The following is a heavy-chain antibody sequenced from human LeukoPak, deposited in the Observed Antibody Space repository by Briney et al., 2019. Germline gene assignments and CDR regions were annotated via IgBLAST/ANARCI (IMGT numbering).Heavy chain of an antibody. J-gene: IGHJ4*02. Sequence: GESLKISCKGSGYSFTSYWISWVRQMPGKGLEWMVRINPSDSYTNYSPSFQGHVTISADKSISTAYLQWSSLKASDTAMYYCAREEGTAMVSYFDYWGQGTLVTVSS. CDR2: INPSDSYT. CDR1: GYSFTSYW. D-gene: IGHD5-18*01. V-gene: IGHV5-10-1*01. CDR3: AREEGTAMVSYFDY.